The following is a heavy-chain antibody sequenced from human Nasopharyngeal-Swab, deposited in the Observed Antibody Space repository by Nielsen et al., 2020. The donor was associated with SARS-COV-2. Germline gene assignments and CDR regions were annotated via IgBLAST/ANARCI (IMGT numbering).Heavy chain of an antibody. D-gene: IGHD3-22*01. CDR2: IYYSGST. Sequence: SETLSLTCTVSGGSISSGGYYWSWIRQHPGKGLEWIGYIYYSGSTYYNPSLKSRVTISVDTSKNQFSLKLSSVTAADTAVYYCARLAPYYYDSSGYYPGTFDYWGQGTLVTVSS. CDR3: ARLAPYYYDSSGYYPGTFDY. V-gene: IGHV4-31*03. J-gene: IGHJ4*02. CDR1: GGSISSGGYY.